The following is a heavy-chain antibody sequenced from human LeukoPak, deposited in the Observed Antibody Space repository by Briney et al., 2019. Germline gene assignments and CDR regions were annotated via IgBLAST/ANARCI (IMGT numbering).Heavy chain of an antibody. CDR1: GFTFSSYA. CDR2: ISGSGGST. V-gene: IGHV3-23*01. Sequence: GGSLRLSCAASGFTFSSYAMSWVSQAPGKGLEWGSAISGSGGSTYYADSVKGRFTISRDNSKNTLYLQMNSLRAEDTAVYYCAKGYCSGGSCKSLFDYWGQGTLVTVSS. D-gene: IGHD2-15*01. J-gene: IGHJ4*02. CDR3: AKGYCSGGSCKSLFDY.